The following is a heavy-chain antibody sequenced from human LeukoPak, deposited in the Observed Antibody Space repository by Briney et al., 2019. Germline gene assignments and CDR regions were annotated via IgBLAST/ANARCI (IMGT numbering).Heavy chain of an antibody. V-gene: IGHV3-23*01. D-gene: IGHD3-10*01. J-gene: IGHJ4*02. CDR2: ISGSGGST. CDR3: AKSQAYYYGSGDCDY. Sequence: GGSLRLSCAASGFTFSSYAMSWVRQAPGKGLEWVSAISGSGGSTYYADPVKGRFTISRDNSKNTLYLQMNSLRAEDTAVYYCAKSQAYYYGSGDCDYWGQGTLVTVSS. CDR1: GFTFSSYA.